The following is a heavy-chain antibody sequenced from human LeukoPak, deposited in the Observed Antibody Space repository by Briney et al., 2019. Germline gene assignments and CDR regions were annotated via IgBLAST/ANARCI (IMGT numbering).Heavy chain of an antibody. CDR3: ARFGILTGYSNHYYYYGMDV. Sequence: ASVKVSCKASGYTFTSYYMHWVRQAPGQGLEWMGWISAYNGNTNYAQKLQGRVTMTTDTSTSTAYMELRSLRSDDTAVYYCARFGILTGYSNHYYYYGMDVWGQGTTVTVSS. J-gene: IGHJ6*02. D-gene: IGHD3-9*01. CDR1: GYTFTSYY. V-gene: IGHV1-18*04. CDR2: ISAYNGNT.